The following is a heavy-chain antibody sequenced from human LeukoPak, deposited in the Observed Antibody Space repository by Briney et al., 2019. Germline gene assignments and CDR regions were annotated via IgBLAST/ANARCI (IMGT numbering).Heavy chain of an antibody. Sequence: GGSLRLSCAASGFTFSDNYMSWIRQAPGKGLEWVSYISSSGNTTKNADSVKGRFTITRDNAKNSLYLQMNSLRAEDTAVYYCARDGGSAWFLDYWGQGTLVTVSS. CDR3: ARDGGSAWFLDY. CDR2: ISSSGNTT. D-gene: IGHD6-19*01. J-gene: IGHJ4*02. V-gene: IGHV3-11*04. CDR1: GFTFSDNY.